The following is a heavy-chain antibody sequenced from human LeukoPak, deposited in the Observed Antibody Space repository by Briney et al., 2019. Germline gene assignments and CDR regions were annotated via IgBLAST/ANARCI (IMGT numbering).Heavy chain of an antibody. D-gene: IGHD1-26*01. CDR1: GFTFSSYR. J-gene: IGHJ4*02. CDR2: INQDGSEK. V-gene: IGHV3-7*01. Sequence: PGGSLRLSCAASGFTFSSYRMDWVRQAPGKGLEWVANINQDGSEKNYADSVKGRFTISRDNAENLLYLQMNSLRVEDTAVYYCARDRGGSYFLPFDYWGQGTLVTVSS. CDR3: ARDRGGSYFLPFDY.